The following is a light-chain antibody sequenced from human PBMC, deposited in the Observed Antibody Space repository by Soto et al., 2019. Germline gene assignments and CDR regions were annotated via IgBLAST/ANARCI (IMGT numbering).Light chain of an antibody. CDR3: QQYGSSSWT. CDR1: QSVSSSY. J-gene: IGKJ1*01. V-gene: IGKV3-20*01. Sequence: EIVLTQSPGTLSLSPGERATLSCRASQSVSSSYLAWYQQRAGRAPRRLIYGASSRATGIPDRFSGSESGTDFTLTISRLEPEDFAVYYCQQYGSSSWTFGQGTKV. CDR2: GAS.